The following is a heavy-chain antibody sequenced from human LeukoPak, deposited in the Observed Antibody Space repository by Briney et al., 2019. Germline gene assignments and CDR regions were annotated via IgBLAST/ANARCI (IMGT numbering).Heavy chain of an antibody. Sequence: SETLSLTCTVSGGSISSGGYYWSWIRQHPGKGLEWIGYIYYSGSTYYNPSLKSRVTISVDTPKNQFSLKLSSVTAADTAVYYCARDSWFGELLSVDDAFDIWGQGTMVTVSS. CDR3: ARDSWFGELLSVDDAFDI. D-gene: IGHD3-10*01. CDR2: IYYSGST. J-gene: IGHJ3*02. V-gene: IGHV4-31*03. CDR1: GGSISSGGYY.